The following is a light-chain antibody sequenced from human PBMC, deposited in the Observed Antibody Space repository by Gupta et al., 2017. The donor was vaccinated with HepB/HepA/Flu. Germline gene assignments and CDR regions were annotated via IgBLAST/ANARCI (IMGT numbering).Light chain of an antibody. Sequence: EIVLTQSPATLSLSPGERATLSCRASQSVSSYLAWYQQKPGQAPRLLIFDASHRATGIPARFSGSGSGTDFSLTIGSREPEDFAVYYRQQRSTWPFTFGPGTKVDIK. CDR2: DAS. CDR3: QQRSTWPFT. V-gene: IGKV3-11*01. J-gene: IGKJ3*01. CDR1: QSVSSY.